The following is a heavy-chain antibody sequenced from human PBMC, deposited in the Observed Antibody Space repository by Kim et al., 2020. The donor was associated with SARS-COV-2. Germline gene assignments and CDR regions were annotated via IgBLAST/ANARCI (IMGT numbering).Heavy chain of an antibody. J-gene: IGHJ4*02. CDR2: ISGSGGST. D-gene: IGHD6-13*01. CDR3: AKELYPLSSSWYPYYFDY. V-gene: IGHV3-23*01. Sequence: GGSLRLSCAASGFTFSSYAMSWVRQAPGKGLEWVSAISGSGGSTYYADSVKGRFTISRDNSKNTLYLQMNSLRAEDTAVYYCAKELYPLSSSWYPYYFDYWGQGTLVTVSS. CDR1: GFTFSSYA.